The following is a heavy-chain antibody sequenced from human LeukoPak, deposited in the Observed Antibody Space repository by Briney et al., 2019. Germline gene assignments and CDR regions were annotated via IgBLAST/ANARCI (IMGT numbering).Heavy chain of an antibody. CDR2: IYTSGST. J-gene: IGHJ4*02. V-gene: IGHV4-61*02. CDR3: AREGYSWTSNFEY. D-gene: IGHD1-20*01. Sequence: SQTLSLTCTVSGGSISSGSYYWSWIRQPAGKGLEWIGRIYTSGSTNYNPSLKSRVTISVDTSKNQFCLRVRSVTAADTAVYYCAREGYSWTSNFEYWGQGTMVTVCS. CDR1: GGSISSGSYY.